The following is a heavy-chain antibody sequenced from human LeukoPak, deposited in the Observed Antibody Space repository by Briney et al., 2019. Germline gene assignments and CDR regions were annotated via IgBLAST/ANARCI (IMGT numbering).Heavy chain of an antibody. Sequence: SETLSLTCTVSGGSISSSSYYWGWIRQPPGKGLEWIGSISYSGSTYYDPSLKSGVTISVDTSKNQFSLKLSSVTAADTAVYYCARQGHYYVSGSPSWFDPWGQGTLVTVSS. V-gene: IGHV4-39*01. CDR2: ISYSGST. J-gene: IGHJ5*02. D-gene: IGHD3-10*01. CDR3: ARQGHYYVSGSPSWFDP. CDR1: GGSISSSSYY.